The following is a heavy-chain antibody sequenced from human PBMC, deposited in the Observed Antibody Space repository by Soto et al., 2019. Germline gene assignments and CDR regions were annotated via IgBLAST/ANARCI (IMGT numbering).Heavy chain of an antibody. Sequence: PSETLSLTCAVSGYSISTLLYCLRIIQPPPGEGMEWSGEIYHSGSTNYHTSLKSRVTISVDNYKKQFSLKLSSVTAAETVVFYSRRKYKYDPYGFGPWGQGTLGTVSS. CDR1: GYSISTLLY. J-gene: IGHJ5*02. CDR2: IYHSGST. CDR3: RRKYKYDPYGFGP. V-gene: IGHV4-38-2*01. D-gene: IGHD3-22*01.